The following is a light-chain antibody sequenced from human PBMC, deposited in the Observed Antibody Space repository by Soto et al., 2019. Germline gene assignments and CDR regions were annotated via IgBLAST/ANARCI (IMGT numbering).Light chain of an antibody. Sequence: DIQMTQSPSILSASLGDRVTLSCLGSKRIISWLVWCQQKPGKAPNLLIYKASHIEHGVPSRFSGSGSGTEFTLTISSLQPGDSATYYCQQYNSYSPTFGQGTKVDI. J-gene: IGKJ1*01. CDR2: KAS. CDR1: KRIISW. V-gene: IGKV1-5*03. CDR3: QQYNSYSPT.